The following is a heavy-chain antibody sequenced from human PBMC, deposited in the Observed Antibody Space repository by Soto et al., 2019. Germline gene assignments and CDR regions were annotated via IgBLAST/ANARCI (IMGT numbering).Heavy chain of an antibody. CDR2: ISAYNGNT. J-gene: IGHJ6*02. Sequence: QVQLVQSGAEVKKPGASVKVSCKASGYTFTSYGISWVRQAPGQGLEWMGWISAYNGNTNYAQKLQGRVTMTTDTSTSTAYMELRSLRSDDTAVYYCARDPGIAVAGGVDYYYGMDVWGQGTTVTVSS. CDR3: ARDPGIAVAGGVDYYYGMDV. D-gene: IGHD6-19*01. CDR1: GYTFTSYG. V-gene: IGHV1-18*01.